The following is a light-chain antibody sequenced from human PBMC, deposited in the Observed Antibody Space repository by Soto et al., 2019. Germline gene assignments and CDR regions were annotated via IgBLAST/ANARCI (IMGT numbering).Light chain of an antibody. CDR3: QQYTTYWT. CDR1: QGISRW. Sequence: DIQMTQSPSTQSASLGDRVTITCRASQGISRWLAWYQQRPGKAPKLLIYDASTLHSGVSSRFSGSGSGTEFTLTISSLQPNDSATYYCQQYTTYWTFGQGTKVEIK. V-gene: IGKV1-5*01. CDR2: DAS. J-gene: IGKJ1*01.